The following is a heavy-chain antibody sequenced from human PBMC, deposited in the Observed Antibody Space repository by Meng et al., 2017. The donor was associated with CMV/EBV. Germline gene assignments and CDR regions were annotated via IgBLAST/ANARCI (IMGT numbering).Heavy chain of an antibody. CDR3: ARGAFIVGATRYYGMDV. J-gene: IGHJ6*02. Sequence: GGSLRLSCAASGFTFSDYYMSWIRQAPGKGLEWVSSISSISSYIYYADSVKGRFTISRDNAKNSLYLQMNSLRAEDTAVYYCARGAFIVGATRYYGMDVWGQGTTVTVSS. CDR1: GFTFSDYY. V-gene: IGHV3-11*06. CDR2: ISSISSYI. D-gene: IGHD1-26*01.